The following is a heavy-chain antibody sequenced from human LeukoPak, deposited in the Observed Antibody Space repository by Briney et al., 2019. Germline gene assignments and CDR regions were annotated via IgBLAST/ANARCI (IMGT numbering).Heavy chain of an antibody. V-gene: IGHV3-9*03. CDR1: GFTFDDYA. D-gene: IGHD5-24*01. CDR2: ISWNSGSI. Sequence: GRSLRLSCAASGFTFDDYAMHWVRQAPGKGLEWVSGISWNSGSIGYADSVKGRFTISRDNAKNSLFLQMNSLRAEAMALYYCARGMATGGRLDYWGQGTLVTVSS. J-gene: IGHJ4*02. CDR3: ARGMATGGRLDY.